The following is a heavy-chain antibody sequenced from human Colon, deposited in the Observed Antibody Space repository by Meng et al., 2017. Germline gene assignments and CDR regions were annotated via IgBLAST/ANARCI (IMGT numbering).Heavy chain of an antibody. CDR3: VRSSGWVKTGFDP. V-gene: IGHV4-39*01. D-gene: IGHD6-19*01. CDR2: IGHSGFT. Sequence: QLQLQESGPGLVKPSETLSLTCTVSGDSISSPTYHWSWIRQPPGKGLEWIGSIGHSGFTYYTPSLKSRVTVSIETSRNQFSLWLTSVTAADTAVYYCVRSSGWVKTGFDPWGQGTLVTVSS. J-gene: IGHJ5*02. CDR1: GDSISSPTYH.